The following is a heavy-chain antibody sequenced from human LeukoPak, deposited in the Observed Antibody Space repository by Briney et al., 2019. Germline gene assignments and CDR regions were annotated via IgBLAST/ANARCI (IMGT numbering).Heavy chain of an antibody. Sequence: TSETLSLTCAVYGGSFSGYYWSWIRQPPGKGLEWIGEINHSGSTNYNPSLKSRVTISVDTSKNQFSLKLNSVTPEDTAVYYCARVLRKGPYGDGGYFYFYMDVWGKGTTVTVSS. J-gene: IGHJ6*03. CDR1: GGSFSGYY. CDR3: ARVLRKGPYGDGGYFYFYMDV. CDR2: INHSGST. D-gene: IGHD4-17*01. V-gene: IGHV4-34*01.